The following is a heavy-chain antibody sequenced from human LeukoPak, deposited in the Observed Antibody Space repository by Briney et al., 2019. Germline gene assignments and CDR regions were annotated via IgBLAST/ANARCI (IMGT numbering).Heavy chain of an antibody. CDR1: GGSISSYY. CDR2: TYYSGST. CDR3: ARDPGFYYGSGSYLDY. Sequence: SETLSLTCTVSGGSISSYYWSWIRQPPGKGLEWIGYTYYSGSTNYNPSLKSRVTISVDTPKNQFSLKLSSVTAADTAVYYCARDPGFYYGSGSYLDYWGQGTLVTVSS. V-gene: IGHV4-59*12. D-gene: IGHD3-10*01. J-gene: IGHJ4*02.